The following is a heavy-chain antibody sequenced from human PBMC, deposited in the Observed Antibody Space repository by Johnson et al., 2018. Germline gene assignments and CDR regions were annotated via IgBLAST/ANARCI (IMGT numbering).Heavy chain of an antibody. CDR2: ISYAGSNK. V-gene: IGHV3-30*18. CDR1: RFTFCSYG. J-gene: IGHJ6*02. Sequence: QEQLGEGGGGVVEPGRSLGLSCAASRFTFCSYGMPWVRQAPGKGLEWVAVISYAGSNKYYADSLDGRFTISRDNSNNTLYLQMNSLRAEDTAVYYCAKDNTRALYYYYGMDVGGQGTTVTVSS. CDR3: AKDNTRALYYYYGMDV. D-gene: IGHD2-2*02.